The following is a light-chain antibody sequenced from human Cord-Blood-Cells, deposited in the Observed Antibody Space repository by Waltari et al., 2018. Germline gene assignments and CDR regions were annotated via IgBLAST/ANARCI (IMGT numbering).Light chain of an antibody. CDR3: QQYNNWPTWT. J-gene: IGKJ1*01. V-gene: IGKV3-15*01. Sequence: EIVMTQSPATLSVSPGERANLCCRASQSVSSNLAWYQQKPGQAPRLLIYGASTRATCIPARFSGSGSGTEFTLTISSLQSEDFAVYYCQQYNNWPTWTFGQGTKVEIK. CDR1: QSVSSN. CDR2: GAS.